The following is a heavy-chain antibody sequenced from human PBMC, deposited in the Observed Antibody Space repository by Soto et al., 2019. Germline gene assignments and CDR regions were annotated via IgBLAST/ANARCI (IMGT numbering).Heavy chain of an antibody. CDR2: ISGGGGNI. CDR1: GFTISECS. V-gene: IGHV3-23*01. CDR3: AKDPTHYSDSSVPAVFEM. Sequence: PGGSLRLSCEASGFTISECSMNWVRQAPGKGLEWLAAISGGGGNIHYADSVKGRFTISRDNSKNTVNLQINSLRPEDTAVYYCAKDPTHYSDSSVPAVFEMWGQGAKVPVSS. D-gene: IGHD3-22*01. J-gene: IGHJ3*02.